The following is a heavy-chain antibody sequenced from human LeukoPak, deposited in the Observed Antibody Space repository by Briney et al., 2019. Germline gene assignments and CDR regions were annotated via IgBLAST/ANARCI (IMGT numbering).Heavy chain of an antibody. V-gene: IGHV4-61*02. CDR2: IYASGST. D-gene: IGHD4-11*01. CDR3: ARGPDYSNYLDY. J-gene: IGHJ4*02. Sequence: PSQTLSLTCTVSGGSITSGSYYWNWIREPAGKGLEWIGGIYASGSTKYNPSLKSRVTISVDTSKNQFSLKLSSVTTADTAVYYCARGPDYSNYLDYWGQGTLVTVSS. CDR1: GGSITSGSYY.